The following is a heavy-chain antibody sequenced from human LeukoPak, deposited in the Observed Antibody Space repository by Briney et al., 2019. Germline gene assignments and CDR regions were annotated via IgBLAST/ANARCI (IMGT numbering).Heavy chain of an antibody. CDR2: INTSGGST. J-gene: IGHJ4*02. CDR3: SRVSRYSYGDFDY. Sequence: ASVKVSCKASGGTFSSYAISWVRQAPGQGLEWMGIINTSGGSTTYAQKFQGRVTMTRDTSTSTDYMELSRLRSEGTTVYYCSRVSRYSYGDFDYWGQGTLVTVSS. V-gene: IGHV1-46*01. D-gene: IGHD4-17*01. CDR1: GGTFSSYA.